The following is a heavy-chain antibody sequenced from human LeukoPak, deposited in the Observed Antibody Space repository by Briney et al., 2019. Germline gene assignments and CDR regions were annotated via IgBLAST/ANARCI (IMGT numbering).Heavy chain of an antibody. J-gene: IGHJ3*02. CDR2: IYYSGST. D-gene: IGHD6-13*01. CDR1: GGSISSYY. V-gene: IGHV4-59*01. Sequence: SETLSLTCTVSGGSISSYYWSWIRQPPGKGLGWIGYIYYSGSTNYNTSLKSRVTISVDTSKNQSSLKLSSVTAADTAVYYCARRRRIGAVGTDAFDIWGQGTMVTVSS. CDR3: ARRRRIGAVGTDAFDI.